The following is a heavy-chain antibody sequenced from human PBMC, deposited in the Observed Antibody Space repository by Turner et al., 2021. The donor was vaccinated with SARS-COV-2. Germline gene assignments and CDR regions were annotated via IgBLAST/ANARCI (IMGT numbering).Heavy chain of an antibody. CDR3: AKNEMAMIVVVITLFDY. CDR2: ISGSGGST. V-gene: IGHV3-23*01. CDR1: ASTFSSYG. J-gene: IGHJ4*02. Sequence: EVQLLESGGGLVQPGGSLRLSCAASASTFSSYGMTWVRQAPGKGLEWVSTISGSGGSTYYADSVKGRFTISRGNSKNTLYLQMNNLRAEDTAVYYCAKNEMAMIVVVITLFDYWGQGTLVTVSS. D-gene: IGHD3-22*01.